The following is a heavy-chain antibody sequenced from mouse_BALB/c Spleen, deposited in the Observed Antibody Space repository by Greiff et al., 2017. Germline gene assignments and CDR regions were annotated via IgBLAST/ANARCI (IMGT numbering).Heavy chain of an antibody. CDR1: GFSLTSYD. CDR3: VRDQPTGGVYYAMDY. Sequence: VMLVESGPGLVAPSQSLSITCTVSGFSLTSYDISWIRQPPGKGLEWLGVIWTGGGTNYNSAFMSRLSISKDNSKSQVFLKMNSLQTDDTAIYYCVRDQPTGGVYYAMDYWGQGTSVTVSS. V-gene: IGHV2-9-2*01. CDR2: IWTGGGT. J-gene: IGHJ4*01.